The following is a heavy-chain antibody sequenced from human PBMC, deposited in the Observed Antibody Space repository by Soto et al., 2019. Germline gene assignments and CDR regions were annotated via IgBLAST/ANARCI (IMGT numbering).Heavy chain of an antibody. CDR1: GFTFTSSA. CDR2: IVVGSGNT. D-gene: IGHD3-10*01. V-gene: IGHV1-58*01. CDR3: AAARKGERIATVRGPKGFDP. Sequence: SVKVSCKASGFTFTSSAVQWVRQARGQRLEWIGWIVVGSGNTNYAQKFQERVTITRDMSTSTAYMELSSLRSEDTAVYYCAAARKGERIATVRGPKGFDPWGQGTLVTVSS. J-gene: IGHJ5*02.